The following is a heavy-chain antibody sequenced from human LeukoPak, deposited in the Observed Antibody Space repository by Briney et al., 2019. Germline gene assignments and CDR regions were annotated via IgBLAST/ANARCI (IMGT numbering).Heavy chain of an antibody. CDR1: GGSISSSSYY. Sequence: PSETLSLTCTVSGGSISSSSYYWSWIRQPAGKGLEWIGRIYTSGSTNYNPSLKSRVTISVDTSKNQFSLKLSSLTAADTAVYYCARGAVTTFHWFDPWGQGTLVTVSS. J-gene: IGHJ5*02. CDR3: ARGAVTTFHWFDP. CDR2: IYTSGST. V-gene: IGHV4-61*02. D-gene: IGHD4-11*01.